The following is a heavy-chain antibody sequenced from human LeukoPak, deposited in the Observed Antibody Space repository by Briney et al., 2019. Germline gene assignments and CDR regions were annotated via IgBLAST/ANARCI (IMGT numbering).Heavy chain of an antibody. CDR1: GFSFSIYS. V-gene: IGHV3-21*01. J-gene: IGHJ4*02. CDR2: ISSSSSYI. D-gene: IGHD3-10*01. CDR3: ARAYYGSGTSHFDS. Sequence: GGSLRLACAASGFSFSIYSMNWVRQAPGKGLEWVSSISSSSSYIYYADTVKGRFTISRDNAKNSLYLQMDSLRAEDTAVYYCARAYYGSGTSHFDSWGQGTLVTVSS.